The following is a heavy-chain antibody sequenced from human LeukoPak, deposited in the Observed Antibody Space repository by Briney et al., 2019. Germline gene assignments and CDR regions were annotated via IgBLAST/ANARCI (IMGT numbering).Heavy chain of an antibody. V-gene: IGHV4-4*07. CDR2: IYTSGST. D-gene: IGHD2-15*01. CDR3: ARTQYCSGGSCSV. CDR1: GDSINSFY. Sequence: SETLSLTCTVSGDSINSFYWSWIRQPAGKGLEWIGRIYTSGSTNYSPSLKSRVTMSVDTSKNQFSLKLSSVTAADTAVYYCARTQYCSGGSCSVWGQGTLVTVSS. J-gene: IGHJ4*02.